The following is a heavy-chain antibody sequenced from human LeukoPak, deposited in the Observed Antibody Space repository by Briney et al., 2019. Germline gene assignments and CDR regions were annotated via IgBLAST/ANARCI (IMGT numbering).Heavy chain of an antibody. CDR1: EFTFSSYA. CDR3: ARDGTVTTTDAPMDV. J-gene: IGHJ6*02. CDR2: ISYDGSNK. D-gene: IGHD4-11*01. Sequence: PGGSLRLSCAASEFTFSSYAMHWVRQAPGKGLEWVAVISYDGSNKYYADSVKGRFTISRDNSKNTLYLQMNSLRAEDTAVYYCARDGTVTTTDAPMDVWGQGTTVTVSS. V-gene: IGHV3-30-3*01.